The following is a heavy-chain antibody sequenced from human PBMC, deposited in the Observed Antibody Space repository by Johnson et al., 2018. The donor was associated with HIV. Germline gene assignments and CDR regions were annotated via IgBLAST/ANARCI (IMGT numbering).Heavy chain of an antibody. V-gene: IGHV3-7*02. D-gene: IGHD3-16*01. CDR1: GFTFSSFW. J-gene: IGHJ3*02. CDR3: ARAYIYGAFYI. Sequence: VQLVESGGGLVQPGGSLRLSCAASGFTFSSFWMTWVRQAPGKGLEWVANIKDDGSEKSYVDSVKGRFTISRDNAKNSLYLQMNSLRAEDTAVYYCARAYIYGAFYIWGQGTMVTVSS. CDR2: IKDDGSEK.